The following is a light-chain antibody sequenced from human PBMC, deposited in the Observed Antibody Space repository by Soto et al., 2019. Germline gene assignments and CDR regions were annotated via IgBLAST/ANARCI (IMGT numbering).Light chain of an antibody. V-gene: IGKV3-15*01. CDR1: QSVSNN. CDR2: GAS. J-gene: IGKJ5*01. Sequence: EIMMTQSPATLSVSPGDRATLSCRASQSVSNNLAWYQQRPGQAPRLLIYGASTRATGIPARFSGSGSGTEFTLTISSLQSEDFAVYYCQQYNTWPPITFGQGTRLEIK. CDR3: QQYNTWPPIT.